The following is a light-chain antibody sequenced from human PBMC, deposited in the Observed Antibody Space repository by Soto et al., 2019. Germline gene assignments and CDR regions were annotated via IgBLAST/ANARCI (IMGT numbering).Light chain of an antibody. CDR2: DVS. CDR3: CSYEGRYTFARNV. Sequence: QSVLTQPRSVSGSPGQSVTISCTGTSSDVAIYNYISWYQQHPGEAPKLMIHDVSERPSGVPDRFSGSKSGNTASLTISGLQAEDEADYYCCSYEGRYTFARNVFGTGTKVTVL. CDR1: SSDVAIYNY. J-gene: IGLJ1*01. V-gene: IGLV2-11*01.